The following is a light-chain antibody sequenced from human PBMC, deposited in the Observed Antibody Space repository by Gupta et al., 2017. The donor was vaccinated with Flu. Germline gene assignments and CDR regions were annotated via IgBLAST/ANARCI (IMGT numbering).Light chain of an antibody. Sequence: EIVLTQSPDILSLSPGERATLSCRASQSVSTYLAWYQKKPGQAPRLLIYDASQRATGIPARFSGSGSGTDFTLTISSLEPEDFAVYFCQKRTNWPPYTFGRGTKLEI. CDR1: QSVSTY. CDR3: QKRTNWPPYT. CDR2: DAS. J-gene: IGKJ2*01. V-gene: IGKV3-11*01.